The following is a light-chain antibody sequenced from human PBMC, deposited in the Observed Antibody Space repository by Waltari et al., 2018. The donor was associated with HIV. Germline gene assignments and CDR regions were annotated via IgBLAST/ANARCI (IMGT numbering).Light chain of an antibody. CDR1: TATVPSTHH. Sequence: QTMVTQEPSLPLSPGGTVTPTCGSTTATVPSTHHHYWFQQKPGHAPRTLIYDESDKHSWTPARFSPSFLGGKAALTRTAAQPEDEADYYCLLSYGSVRLFGGGTRLTV. CDR3: LLSYGSVRL. CDR2: DES. V-gene: IGLV7-46*01. J-gene: IGLJ3*02.